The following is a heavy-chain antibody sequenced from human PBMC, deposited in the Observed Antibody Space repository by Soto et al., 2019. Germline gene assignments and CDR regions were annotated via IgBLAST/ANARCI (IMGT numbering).Heavy chain of an antibody. CDR3: VREGVGPTYGWFDP. J-gene: IGHJ5*02. V-gene: IGHV1-2*04. D-gene: IGHD2-8*01. CDR1: GYTFTGNY. Sequence: QVQLVQSWAEVKKPGASVKVSCEATGYTFTGNYLHWVRQAPGQGLEWMGWIHPHSGATKYAQKFQGWVTMTRDTSISTAYLDLSSLKSNDTAVYYCVREGVGPTYGWFDPWGQGTLVTVSS. CDR2: IHPHSGAT.